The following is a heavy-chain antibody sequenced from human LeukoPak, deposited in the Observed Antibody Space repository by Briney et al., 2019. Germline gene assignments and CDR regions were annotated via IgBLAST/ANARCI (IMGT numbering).Heavy chain of an antibody. CDR1: GGSFSGHY. J-gene: IGHJ4*02. Sequence: PSETPSLTCAVYGGSFSGHYWTWIRQPPGKGLEWIGEINHSGSTTYNPFLNNRVTISIDTSKNQFSLKLSSVTAADTAVYYCARPRYVSGSLDSWGQGTLVTVSS. CDR3: ARPRYVSGSLDS. CDR2: INHSGST. D-gene: IGHD3-10*01. V-gene: IGHV4-34*01.